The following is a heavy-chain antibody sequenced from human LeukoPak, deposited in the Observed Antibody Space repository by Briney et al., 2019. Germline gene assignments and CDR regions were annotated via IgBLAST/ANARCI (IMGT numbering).Heavy chain of an antibody. V-gene: IGHV4-59*10. D-gene: IGHD3-22*01. J-gene: IGHJ4*02. CDR2: IYISGSGST. CDR1: GGSFSSYY. Sequence: SETLSLTCAVYGGSFSSYYYTWIRQPPGKGLEWIGRIYISGSGSTNYNPSLKSRVTMSVDTSKNQFSLKLSSVTAADTAVYYCARVRYSDSSVLTRKRSYYFDYWGQGTLVTVSS. CDR3: ARVRYSDSSVLTRKRSYYFDY.